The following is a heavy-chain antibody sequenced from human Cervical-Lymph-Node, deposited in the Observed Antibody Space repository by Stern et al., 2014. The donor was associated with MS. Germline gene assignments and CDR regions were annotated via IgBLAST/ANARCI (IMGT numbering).Heavy chain of an antibody. J-gene: IGHJ4*02. CDR1: GYTFTSYW. V-gene: IGHV5-51*01. CDR3: ARQRYFDY. CDR2: IFPGGSDI. Sequence: VQLVQSGPEVKRPGESLKISCQASGYTFTSYWIGWVRQMPGKGLEWIAIIFPGGSDIRYSPPFQGQVTISADKSSSTAYLQWNNLKASDTAIYYSARQRYFDYWGQGTLVTVSS.